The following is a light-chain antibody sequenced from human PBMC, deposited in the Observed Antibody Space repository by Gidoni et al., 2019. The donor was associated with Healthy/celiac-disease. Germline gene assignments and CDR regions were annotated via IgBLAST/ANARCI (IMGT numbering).Light chain of an antibody. Sequence: DIHMTQSSSSLSASVGDRVTITCRASQSISSYLNWYQQKPGKAPKLLIYAASSLQSGVPSRFSGSGSGTDFTLTISSLQPEDFATYYCQQSYSTPPTFGQGTKVEIK. CDR1: QSISSY. V-gene: IGKV1-39*01. CDR2: AAS. CDR3: QQSYSTPPT. J-gene: IGKJ1*01.